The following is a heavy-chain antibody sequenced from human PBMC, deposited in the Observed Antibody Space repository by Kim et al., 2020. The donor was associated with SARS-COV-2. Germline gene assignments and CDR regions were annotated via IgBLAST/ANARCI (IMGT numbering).Heavy chain of an antibody. D-gene: IGHD3-10*01. Sequence: GGSLRLSCAASGFTFSSYAMHWVRQAPGKGLEWVAVISYDGSNKYYADSVKGRFTISRDNSKNTLYLQMNSLRAEDTAVYYCARDQQRNYRQKSQADYWG. J-gene: IGHJ4*01. CDR3: ARDQQRNYRQKSQADY. CDR1: GFTFSSYA. CDR2: ISYDGSNK. V-gene: IGHV3-30-3*01.